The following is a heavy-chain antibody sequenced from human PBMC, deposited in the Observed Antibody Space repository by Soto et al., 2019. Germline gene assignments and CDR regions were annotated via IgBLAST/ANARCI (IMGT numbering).Heavy chain of an antibody. CDR3: AKKQSIVVVPAAEHAFDI. CDR1: GFTFSSYG. D-gene: IGHD2-2*01. J-gene: IGHJ3*02. CDR2: ISYDGSNK. Sequence: QVQLVESGGGVVQPGRSLRLSCAASGFTFSSYGMHWVRQAPGKGLEWVAVISYDGSNKYYADSVKGRFTISRDNSKKTLYLQMNSLRAEDTAVYYCAKKQSIVVVPAAEHAFDIWGQGTMVTVSS. V-gene: IGHV3-30*18.